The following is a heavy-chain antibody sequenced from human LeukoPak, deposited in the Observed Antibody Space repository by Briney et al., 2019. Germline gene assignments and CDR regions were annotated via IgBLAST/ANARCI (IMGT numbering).Heavy chain of an antibody. D-gene: IGHD6-13*01. Sequence: SETLSLTCTVSGGSISSSSYYWGWIHQPPGKGLEWIGSIYYSGSAYYNPSLKSRVTTSVDSSKNQFSLRLSPVTAADTAVYYCARHRWAADTGSDDAFDIWGQGTMVTVSS. CDR2: IYYSGSA. J-gene: IGHJ3*02. CDR3: ARHRWAADTGSDDAFDI. V-gene: IGHV4-39*01. CDR1: GGSISSSSYY.